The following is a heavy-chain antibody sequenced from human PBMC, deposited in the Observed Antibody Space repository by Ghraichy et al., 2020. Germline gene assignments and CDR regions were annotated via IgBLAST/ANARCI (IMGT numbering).Heavy chain of an antibody. Sequence: SQTLSLTCTVSGGFINSGYWSWLRQSPERGLEWIAYIHYSGTTNYNPSLQSRVSISMDMSKTQFSLKMLSVSAADTAVYYCARQDFWAGYSYNGLDVWGRGTTVTVSS. CDR1: GGFINSGY. V-gene: IGHV4-59*01. CDR2: IHYSGTT. J-gene: IGHJ6*02. D-gene: IGHD3/OR15-3a*01. CDR3: ARQDFWAGYSYNGLDV.